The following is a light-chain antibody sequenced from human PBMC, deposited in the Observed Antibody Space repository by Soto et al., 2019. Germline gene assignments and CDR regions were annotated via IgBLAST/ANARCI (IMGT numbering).Light chain of an antibody. J-gene: IGKJ5*01. CDR3: QQYDDLPIT. CDR2: DAS. Sequence: DIQMTQSPSSLSASVGDTVTITCQASQDISHYLNWYQQKPGKALKLLIYDASNLHPGVPSRFRGSASGTEFSFNITSLQPEDVATYYCQQYDDLPITFGQGTRLEIK. V-gene: IGKV1-33*01. CDR1: QDISHY.